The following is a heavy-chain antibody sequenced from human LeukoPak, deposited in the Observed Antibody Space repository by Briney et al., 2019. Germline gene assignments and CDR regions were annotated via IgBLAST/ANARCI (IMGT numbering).Heavy chain of an antibody. CDR1: GFTFSSYS. D-gene: IGHD5-18*01. CDR3: ARERGYSYGYNDY. CDR2: ISSSSTNT. V-gene: IGHV3-21*01. Sequence: GGSLRLSCAGSGFTFSSYSMNWVRQAPGRGLEWVSSISSSSTNTYYADSVRGRLTISRDNAKNSLYLQMNSLRVEDTAVYYCARERGYSYGYNDYWGQGTLVTVSS. J-gene: IGHJ4*02.